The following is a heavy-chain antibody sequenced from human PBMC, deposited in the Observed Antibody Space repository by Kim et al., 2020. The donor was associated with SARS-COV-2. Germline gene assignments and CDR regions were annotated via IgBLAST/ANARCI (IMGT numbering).Heavy chain of an antibody. D-gene: IGHD3-10*01. CDR3: ARDDMVRGVISHY. Sequence: ASVKVSCKASGYTFTGYYMHWVRQAPGQGLEWMGLINPNSGGTNYAQKFQGRVTMTRDTSISTAYMELSRLRSDDTAVFYCARDDMVRGVISHYWGQGTLVTVSS. CDR2: INPNSGGT. V-gene: IGHV1-2*02. CDR1: GYTFTGYY. J-gene: IGHJ4*02.